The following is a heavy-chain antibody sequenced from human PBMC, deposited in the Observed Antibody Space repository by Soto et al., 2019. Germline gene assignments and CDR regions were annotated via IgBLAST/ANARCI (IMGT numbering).Heavy chain of an antibody. J-gene: IGHJ4*02. CDR3: TRAPVSGSYCFDF. CDR2: IFHTGTT. D-gene: IGHD1-26*01. CDR1: GGSVSSGNYY. Sequence: ASETLSLTCTVSGGSVSSGNYYWSWIRQPPGKGLEWIGYIFHTGTTNYNPSLKSRVTISLDTSMNQFSLKLSSVTPADTAVYYCTRAPVSGSYCFDFWGQGTPVTVPS. V-gene: IGHV4-61*01.